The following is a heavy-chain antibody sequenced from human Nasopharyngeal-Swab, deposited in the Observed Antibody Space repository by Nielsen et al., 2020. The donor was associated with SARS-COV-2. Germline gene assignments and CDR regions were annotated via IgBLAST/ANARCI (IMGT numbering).Heavy chain of an antibody. CDR2: ISYDGSNK. J-gene: IGHJ4*02. V-gene: IGHV3-30*04. CDR1: GFTFSSYA. Sequence: GGSLRLSCAASGFTFSSYAMHWVRQAPGKGLEWVAVISYDGSNKYYADSVKGRFTISRDNSKNTLYLQMNSLRAEDTAVYYCARDGRSNQRGGFDYWGQGTLVTVSS. CDR3: ARDGRSNQRGGFDY. D-gene: IGHD3-10*01.